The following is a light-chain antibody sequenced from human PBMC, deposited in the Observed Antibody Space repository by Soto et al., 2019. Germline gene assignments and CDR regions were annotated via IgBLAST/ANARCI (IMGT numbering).Light chain of an antibody. CDR1: SSDVGGYNY. Sequence: QSALTQPASVSGSPGQSITISCTGTSSDVGGYNYVSWYQQHPGKAPKLMIYEVGNRPSGVSNRFSGSKSGNTASLTISGRQAEDEGDYYCSSYTTSSLWVFGGGTKLTVL. V-gene: IGLV2-14*01. CDR2: EVG. CDR3: SSYTTSSLWV. J-gene: IGLJ3*02.